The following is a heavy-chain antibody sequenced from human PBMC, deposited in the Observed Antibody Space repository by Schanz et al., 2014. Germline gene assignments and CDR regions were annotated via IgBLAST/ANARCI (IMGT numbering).Heavy chain of an antibody. D-gene: IGHD3-3*01. Sequence: QEQLVESGGGVVQPWRSLRLSCAASGFTFSDFGMHWVRQTPVKGLEWVATIWFDGSKTDYADSVKGRFTISRDNSKNTLFLQMSSLRGEDTAVYYCARYGFRKFGVVYGLAVWGQGTTVTVS. V-gene: IGHV3-33*01. CDR3: ARYGFRKFGVVYGLAV. CDR2: IWFDGSKT. CDR1: GFTFSDFG. J-gene: IGHJ6*02.